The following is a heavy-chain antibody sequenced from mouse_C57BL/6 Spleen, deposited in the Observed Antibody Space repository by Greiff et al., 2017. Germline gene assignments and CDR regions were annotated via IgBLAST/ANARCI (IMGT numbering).Heavy chain of an antibody. D-gene: IGHD1-1*01. CDR2: ISDGGSYT. J-gene: IGHJ1*03. Sequence: EVQGVESGGSLVKPGGSLKLSCAASGFTFSSYAMSWVRQTPEKRMEWVATISDGGSYTYYPDNVQGRFTISRDNAKNNLYLQMSHLKSEDTAMYYCARDSNTTGAYWYFDVWGTGTTVTVSS. CDR3: ARDSNTTGAYWYFDV. CDR1: GFTFSSYA. V-gene: IGHV5-4*01.